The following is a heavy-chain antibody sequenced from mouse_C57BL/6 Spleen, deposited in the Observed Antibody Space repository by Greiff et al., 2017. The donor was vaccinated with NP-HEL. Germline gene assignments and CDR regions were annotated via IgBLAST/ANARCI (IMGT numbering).Heavy chain of an antibody. J-gene: IGHJ2*01. CDR2: IDPSDSET. D-gene: IGHD3-2*02. CDR3: ARDSSGSLNG. Sequence: QVQLQQPGAELVRPGSSVKLSCKASGYTFTSYWMHWVKQRPIQGLEWIGNIDPSDSETHYNQKFKDKATLTVDKSSSTAYMQLSSLTSEDSAVYDCARDSSGSLNGWGQGTTLTVSS. CDR1: GYTFTSYW. V-gene: IGHV1-52*01.